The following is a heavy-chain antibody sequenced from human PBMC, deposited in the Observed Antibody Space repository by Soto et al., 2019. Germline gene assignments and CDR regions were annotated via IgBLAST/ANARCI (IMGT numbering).Heavy chain of an antibody. J-gene: IGHJ4*02. Sequence: ASVKVSCTASGGTFSIYAISWVRQAPGQGLEWMGGIIPIFGTANYAQKFQGRVTITADESTSTAYMELSSLRSEDTAVYYCARGYSYAVGGAYWGQGTLVTVSS. CDR2: IIPIFGTA. CDR1: GGTFSIYA. V-gene: IGHV1-69*13. CDR3: ARGYSYAVGGAY. D-gene: IGHD5-18*01.